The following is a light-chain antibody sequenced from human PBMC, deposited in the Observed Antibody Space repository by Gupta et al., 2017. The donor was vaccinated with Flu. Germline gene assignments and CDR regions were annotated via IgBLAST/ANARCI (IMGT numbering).Light chain of an antibody. Sequence: SPYPSTLSASVGGRVPITCRASQNMSYWLAWYQQKPGKAPKLLIYKASTLERGVPARFSGSGSGTEFTLTISRLEPDDCATYYCQQGKSAPSTFGQGTKVEI. CDR2: KAS. CDR3: QQGKSAPST. V-gene: IGKV1-5*03. CDR1: QNMSYW. J-gene: IGKJ2*01.